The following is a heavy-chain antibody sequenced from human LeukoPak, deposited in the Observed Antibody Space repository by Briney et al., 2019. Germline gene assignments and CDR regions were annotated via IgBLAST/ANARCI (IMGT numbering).Heavy chain of an antibody. Sequence: SETLSFTCVVYGGSFSGYYWSWIRQPPGKGLEWIGEINQGGSTNSNPSLKSRVTISVDASKTQFSLKLSSVTAADTAVYYCASVTKWELRSSDYWGQGTLVTVSS. V-gene: IGHV4-34*01. CDR1: GGSFSGYY. D-gene: IGHD1-26*01. CDR3: ASVTKWELRSSDY. CDR2: INQGGST. J-gene: IGHJ4*02.